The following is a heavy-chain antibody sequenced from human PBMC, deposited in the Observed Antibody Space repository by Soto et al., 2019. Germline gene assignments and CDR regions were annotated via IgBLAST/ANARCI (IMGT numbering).Heavy chain of an antibody. D-gene: IGHD5-18*01. J-gene: IGHJ4*02. V-gene: IGHV3-23*01. CDR1: GFTFSSYA. CDR3: AIGSACTACYIVY. Sequence: GGSLRLSCAASGFTFSSYAMTWVRQAPGKGLEWVSGVSGTGGSAYYADSVKGRFTISRDKSTNTLYLHMNSLRAEDTAVYYFAIGSACTACYIVYPGQGPLVSVFS. CDR2: VSGTGGSA.